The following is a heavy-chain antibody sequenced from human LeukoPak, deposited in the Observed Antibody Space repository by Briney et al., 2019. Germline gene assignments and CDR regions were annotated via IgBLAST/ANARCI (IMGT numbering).Heavy chain of an antibody. V-gene: IGHV4-34*01. CDR3: ARGGGRHSFDP. CDR2: INHSGST. D-gene: IGHD3-10*01. CDR1: GGSFSGYY. Sequence: KASETLSLTCAVYGGSFSGYYWSWIRQPPGKGLEWIGEINHSGSTNYNPSLKSRVTISVDTSKNQFSLKLSSVTAADTAVYYCARGGGRHSFDPWGQGTLVTVSS. J-gene: IGHJ5*02.